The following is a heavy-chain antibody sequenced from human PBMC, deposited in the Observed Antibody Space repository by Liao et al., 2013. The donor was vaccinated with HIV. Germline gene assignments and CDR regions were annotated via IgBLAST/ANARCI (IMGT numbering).Heavy chain of an antibody. J-gene: IGHJ5*02. D-gene: IGHD5-12*01. CDR1: AASLSAYY. CDR3: ARRQKYSGYVDL. V-gene: IGHV4-34*01. CDR2: INHSGGS. Sequence: QVQLQQWGTGLVKPSETLSLTCGVGAASLSAYYWNWIRQPPGKGLEWIGEINHSGGSNYNPSLKSRVTISVDTSKNHFSLKLTSVTAADTAIYYCARRQKYSGYVDLWGQGTLVTVSS.